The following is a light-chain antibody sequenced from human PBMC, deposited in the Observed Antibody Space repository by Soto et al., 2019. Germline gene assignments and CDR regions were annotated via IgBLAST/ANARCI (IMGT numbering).Light chain of an antibody. J-gene: IGKJ1*01. CDR2: AAS. Sequence: DIQMTRSPSSLSASVRDRVTITCRASQSISSYLNWYQQKPGKAPKLLIYAASSLQSGVPSRFSGSGSGTDFTLTISSLQPEDFATYYCQQSYSTPSITFGQGTKVDIK. V-gene: IGKV1-39*01. CDR3: QQSYSTPSIT. CDR1: QSISSY.